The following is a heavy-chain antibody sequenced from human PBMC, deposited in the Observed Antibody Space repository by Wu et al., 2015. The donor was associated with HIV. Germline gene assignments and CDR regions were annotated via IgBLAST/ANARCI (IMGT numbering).Heavy chain of an antibody. CDR3: ARVSRGPLTVAWMDV. CDR1: RYTFTSYF. J-gene: IGHJ6*04. CDR2: INPSGGGT. D-gene: IGHD2-15*01. V-gene: IGHV1-46*03. Sequence: QEQLVQSGAEVRKPGASVKVSCKSFRYTFTSYFIHWVRQAPGQGLEWMGIINPSGGGTNYAQKFQGRVTMTTDTSTNTVYMELSSLKSDDTAVYYCARVSRGPLTVAWMDVWGKGTTVTVSS.